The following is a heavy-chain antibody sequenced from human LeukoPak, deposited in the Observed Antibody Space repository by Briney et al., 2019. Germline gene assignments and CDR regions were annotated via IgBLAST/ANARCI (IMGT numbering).Heavy chain of an antibody. V-gene: IGHV4-39*01. D-gene: IGHD3-22*01. CDR1: TFSSYW. J-gene: IGHJ4*02. Sequence: TFSSYWMSWVRQAPGKGLEWIGSIYYSGSTYYNPSLKSRVTISVDTSKNQFSLKLSSVTAADTAVYYCARREELDYDSSGYYDYWGQGTLVTVSS. CDR3: ARREELDYDSSGYYDY. CDR2: IYYSGST.